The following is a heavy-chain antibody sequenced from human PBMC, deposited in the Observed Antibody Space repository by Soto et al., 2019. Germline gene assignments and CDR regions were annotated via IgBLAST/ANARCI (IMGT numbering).Heavy chain of an antibody. CDR2: IYYSGNT. D-gene: IGHD3-22*01. CDR3: ERHPAYYDGSGYYHWFDP. V-gene: IGHV4-61*03. Sequence: PSETLSLTCTVSGGSVGSGSYYWSWIRQPLGKGLEWIGYIYYSGNTDYNPSLRGRATISVDKAKNHFSMQLTSVTSADTAIYYCERHPAYYDGSGYYHWFDPWGQRTPVPVSS. CDR1: GGSVGSGSYY. J-gene: IGHJ5*02.